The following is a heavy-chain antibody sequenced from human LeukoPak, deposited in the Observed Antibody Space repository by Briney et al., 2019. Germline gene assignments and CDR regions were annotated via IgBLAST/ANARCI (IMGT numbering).Heavy chain of an antibody. CDR1: GFTFSSYA. V-gene: IGHV3-30*04. CDR3: ARGGIKGPHDAYDI. CDR2: ISYDGSNK. J-gene: IGHJ3*02. Sequence: GGSLRLSCAASGFTFSSYAMHWVRQAPGKGLEWVAVISYDGSNKYYADSVKGRFTISRDNSKNTLYLQMNSLRAEDTAVYYCARGGIKGPHDAYDIWGQGTVLTVSS. D-gene: IGHD3-10*01.